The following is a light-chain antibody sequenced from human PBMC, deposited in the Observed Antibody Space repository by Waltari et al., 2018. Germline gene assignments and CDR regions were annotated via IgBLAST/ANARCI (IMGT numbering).Light chain of an antibody. CDR1: QGISNY. CDR3: LNYNRAPQLT. CDR2: AAS. V-gene: IGKV1-27*01. J-gene: IGKJ4*01. Sequence: DIQMTQSPSSLSASVGDRVTITCRASQGISNYVAWYQQEPRKVPKLLIYAASTLQSGVPSRFSGSGSGTDFTLTISSLQPEDVATYYCLNYNRAPQLTFGGGTKVEIK.